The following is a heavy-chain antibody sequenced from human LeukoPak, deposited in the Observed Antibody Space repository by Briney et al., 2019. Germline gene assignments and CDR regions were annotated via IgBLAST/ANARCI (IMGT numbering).Heavy chain of an antibody. CDR2: IYYSGST. Sequence: PETLSLTCTVSGGSITTSNYYWGWIRQPPGKGLEWIGSIYYSGSTYYNPSLKSRVTISVDTSKNQFSLKLSSVTAADTAVYYCAWSYSSGWYGVYYFDYWGQGTLVTVSS. D-gene: IGHD6-19*01. J-gene: IGHJ4*02. CDR3: AWSYSSGWYGVYYFDY. CDR1: GGSITTSNYY. V-gene: IGHV4-39*01.